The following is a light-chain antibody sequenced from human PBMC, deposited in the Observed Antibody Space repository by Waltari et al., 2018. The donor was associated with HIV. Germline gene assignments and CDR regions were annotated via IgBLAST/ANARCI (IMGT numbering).Light chain of an antibody. J-gene: IGKJ2*01. V-gene: IGKV1-5*03. Sequence: DIRMTQSTSTLSAFIGDRVTIRCRASQNIGNFLAWYQQKPGKAPKLLISLASSRERGVPIRFSGSGSGSDFSLTISGLQYEDFATYYCQQFETYYIFGQGTRLE. CDR3: QQFETYYI. CDR2: LAS. CDR1: QNIGNF.